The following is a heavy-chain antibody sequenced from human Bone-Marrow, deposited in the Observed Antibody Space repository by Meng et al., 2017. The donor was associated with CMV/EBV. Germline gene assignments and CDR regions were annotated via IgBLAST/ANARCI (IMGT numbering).Heavy chain of an antibody. D-gene: IGHD2-2*02. Sequence: ASVKVSCKASGYTFTSYGISWVRQAPGQGLEWMGWISAYNGNTNYAQKLQGRVTITADKSTSTAYMELSSLRSEDTAVYYCARGDVVVPAAILGMDYYYYYGMDVWGQGTTVTV. CDR1: GYTFTSYG. J-gene: IGHJ6*02. V-gene: IGHV1-18*01. CDR3: ARGDVVVPAAILGMDYYYYYGMDV. CDR2: ISAYNGNT.